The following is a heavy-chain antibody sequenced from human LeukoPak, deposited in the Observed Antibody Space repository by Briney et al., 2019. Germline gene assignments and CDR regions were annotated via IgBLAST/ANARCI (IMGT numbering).Heavy chain of an antibody. V-gene: IGHV3-11*01. CDR2: ISGTGNNK. D-gene: IGHD1-26*01. Sequence: GGSLRLSCVTSGFTFRHYYMTWIRQAPGKGLEWVSYISGTGNNKYYADSVKGRFTISRDNAQNSLYLQMSSLRAEDTAMYYCARDYSESEHFFDYWGQGSLVAVSS. J-gene: IGHJ4*02. CDR3: ARDYSESEHFFDY. CDR1: GFTFRHYY.